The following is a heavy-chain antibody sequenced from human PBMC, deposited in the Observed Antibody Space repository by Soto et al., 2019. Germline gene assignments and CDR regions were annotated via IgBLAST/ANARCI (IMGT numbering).Heavy chain of an antibody. J-gene: IGHJ6*02. CDR1: CGSISSSSYY. CDR2: IYYSGST. V-gene: IGHV4-39*01. Sequence: PSETLSLTCTVSCGSISSSSYYWGWIRQPPGKGLEWIGSIYYSGSTYYNPSLKRRVTISVDTSKNQFSLKLSSVTAADTAVYYCARPLAGRAYYYYYGMDVWGQGTTVTVSS. D-gene: IGHD1-1*01. CDR3: ARPLAGRAYYYYYGMDV.